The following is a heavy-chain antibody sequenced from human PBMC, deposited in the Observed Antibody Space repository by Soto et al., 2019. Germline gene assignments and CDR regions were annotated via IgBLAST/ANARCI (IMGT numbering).Heavy chain of an antibody. D-gene: IGHD5-12*01. CDR1: GFTFSRYA. Sequence: EMQLLESGGGVVQPGGSLRLSCAASGFTFSRYAMSWVRQAPGKGLERVSAISGSGADSYDADSVKGRFIISRDNSKNTLSLQMNDLRDEDTAVYYYAKSPGVLATTGSAFDMWGQGTMVFVSS. V-gene: IGHV3-23*01. CDR3: AKSPGVLATTGSAFDM. CDR2: ISGSGADS. J-gene: IGHJ3*02.